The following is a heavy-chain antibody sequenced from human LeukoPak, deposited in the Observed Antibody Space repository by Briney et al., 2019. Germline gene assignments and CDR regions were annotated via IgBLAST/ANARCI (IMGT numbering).Heavy chain of an antibody. CDR1: GGSINSGDYY. Sequence: SETLSLTCTVSGGSINSGDYYWTWIRQPPGKGLEWIGYIYYSGSTYYNPSLKSRITISLDTSTNQFSLKLSSVAAADTAVYYCARRYYDSSGFTFDYWGQGILVTVSS. CDR2: IYYSGST. D-gene: IGHD3-22*01. V-gene: IGHV4-30-4*08. J-gene: IGHJ4*02. CDR3: ARRYYDSSGFTFDY.